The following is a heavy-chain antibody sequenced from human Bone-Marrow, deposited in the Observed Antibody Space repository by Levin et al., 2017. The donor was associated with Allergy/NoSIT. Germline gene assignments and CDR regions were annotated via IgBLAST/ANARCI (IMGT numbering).Heavy chain of an antibody. Sequence: SQTLSLPCTVSGGSISSGAYFWSWIRHHPGKGLEYLGYISYSGSTYYNPSLQSRLTMSVDTSKNQFSLRLRSVTAADTAVYYCARDKPGTYFPYYMDVWGKGTTVTVSS. CDR3: ARDKPGTYFPYYMDV. CDR1: GGSISSGAYF. D-gene: IGHD3-10*01. J-gene: IGHJ6*03. V-gene: IGHV4-31*03. CDR2: ISYSGST.